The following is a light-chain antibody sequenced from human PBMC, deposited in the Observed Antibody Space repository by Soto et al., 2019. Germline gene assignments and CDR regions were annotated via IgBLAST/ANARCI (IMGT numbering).Light chain of an antibody. J-gene: IGLJ1*01. V-gene: IGLV7-46*01. Sequence: QAVVTQEPSLTVSPGGTVTLTCGSSTGAVTNGHYPYWFQQKPGQAPRALIYDTTNRHSWTPARFSGSLLGGKAALTLSSAQPEDEPEYSCLLSYNGPYVFGSGTNVTVL. CDR3: LLSYNGPYV. CDR2: DTT. CDR1: TGAVTNGHY.